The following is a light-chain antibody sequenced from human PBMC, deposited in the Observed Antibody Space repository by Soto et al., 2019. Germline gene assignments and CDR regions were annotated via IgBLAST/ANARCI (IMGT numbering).Light chain of an antibody. CDR1: SSNIGADFD. Sequence: QSVLTQPPSVSGAPGQRVTISCTGSSSNIGADFDVHWYQHLPGTAPKLLISHNNNRPSGVPDRFFGSKSGTSATLGIAGLQTADEADYYCGTWESYLSVGVFGGGTKLTVL. V-gene: IGLV1-40*01. CDR2: HNN. CDR3: GTWESYLSVGV. J-gene: IGLJ3*02.